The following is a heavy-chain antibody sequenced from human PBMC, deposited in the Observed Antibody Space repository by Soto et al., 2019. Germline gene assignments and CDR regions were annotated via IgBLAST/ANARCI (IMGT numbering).Heavy chain of an antibody. CDR1: GFSLSNSW. V-gene: IGHV3-74*01. CDR2: INFDGNTI. Sequence: PGGYLRLSCAASGFSLSNSWIHWVRQAPGEGPVWVSRINFDGNTINYADSVKGRFTISRDNAKNTLYLQMNSLRAEDTAVYYCARAGNYRFDYCGQGTLVTVSS. J-gene: IGHJ4*02. D-gene: IGHD1-7*01. CDR3: ARAGNYRFDY.